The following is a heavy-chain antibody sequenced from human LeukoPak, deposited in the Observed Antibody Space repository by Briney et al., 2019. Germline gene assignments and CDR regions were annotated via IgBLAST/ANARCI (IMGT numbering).Heavy chain of an antibody. J-gene: IGHJ5*02. CDR1: GCTFTSYA. CDR2: INAGNGNT. CDR3: ARTVSSSWYADLNWFGP. V-gene: IGHV1-3*01. D-gene: IGHD6-13*01. Sequence: ASVKVSCKASGCTFTSYAMHWVRQAPGQRLEWMGWINAGNGNTKYSQKFQGRVTITRDTSASTAYMELSSLRSEDTAVYYCARTVSSSWYADLNWFGPWGQRTLVTVSS.